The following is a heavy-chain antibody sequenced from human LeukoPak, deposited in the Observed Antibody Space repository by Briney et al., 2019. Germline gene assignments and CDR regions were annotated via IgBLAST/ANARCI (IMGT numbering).Heavy chain of an antibody. V-gene: IGHV4-39*01. CDR3: ATLGEYYDSSGYYYN. CDR2: IYYSGST. D-gene: IGHD3-22*01. Sequence: PSETLSLTCTVSGGSISSSSHYWGWIRQPPGKGLEWIGSIYYSGSTYYNPSLKSRVTISVDTSKNQFSLKLSSVTAADTAVYYCATLGEYYDSSGYYYNWGQGTLVTVSS. CDR1: GGSISSSSHY. J-gene: IGHJ4*02.